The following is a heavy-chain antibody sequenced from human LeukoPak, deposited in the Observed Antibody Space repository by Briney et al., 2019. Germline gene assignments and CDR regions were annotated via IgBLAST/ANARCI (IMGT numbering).Heavy chain of an antibody. Sequence: GGSLRLSCAVSGFTFSSYVMSWVRQAPGKGLEWVSAITGSGGATYYADFVKGRFTISRDNSKNTLYLQMNSLRAEDTAVYHCAKGGYSSWGQGTRVTVSS. J-gene: IGHJ4*02. D-gene: IGHD3-16*02. CDR1: GFTFSSYV. CDR2: ITGSGGAT. V-gene: IGHV3-23*01. CDR3: AKGGYSS.